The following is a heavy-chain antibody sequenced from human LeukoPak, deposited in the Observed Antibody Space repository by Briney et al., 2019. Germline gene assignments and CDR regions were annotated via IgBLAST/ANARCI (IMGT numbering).Heavy chain of an antibody. V-gene: IGHV3-23*01. D-gene: IGHD6-19*01. CDR1: GFTFSSYA. J-gene: IGHJ4*02. CDR2: ISGSGGST. Sequence: GGSLRLSCAASGFTFSSYARSWVRQAPGKGLEWVSAISGSGGSTYYADSVKGRFTISRDNSKNTLQLQMNSLRAEDTAVYYCAKGGSGSRYYFDYWGQGTLVTVSS. CDR3: AKGGSGSRYYFDY.